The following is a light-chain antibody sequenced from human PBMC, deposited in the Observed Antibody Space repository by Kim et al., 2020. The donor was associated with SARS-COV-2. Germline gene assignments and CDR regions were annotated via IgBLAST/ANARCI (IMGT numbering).Light chain of an antibody. CDR3: GTWDSSLSAGWV. CDR1: SSNIGNNY. J-gene: IGLJ3*02. V-gene: IGLV1-51*01. CDR2: DNN. Sequence: KVTISYSGSSSNIGNNYVSWYQQLPGTAPKLLIYDNNKRPSGIPDRFSGSKSGTSATLGITGLQTGDEADYYCGTWDSSLSAGWVFGGGTKLTVL.